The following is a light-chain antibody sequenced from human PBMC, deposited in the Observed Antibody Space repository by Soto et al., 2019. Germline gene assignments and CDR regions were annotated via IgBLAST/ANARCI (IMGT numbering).Light chain of an antibody. Sequence: DVVMTQSPLSLPVTLGQPASISCRSSQSLVYSDGNTYLNCFHQRPGQSPRRLIYKVSHWDSGVPTRFGGSGSGADFTLKISRVEAEDVEVYDWLQATHWPLTFGGGPKVEIK. CDR3: LQATHWPLT. J-gene: IGKJ4*01. CDR1: QSLVYSDGNTY. CDR2: KVS. V-gene: IGKV2D-30*01.